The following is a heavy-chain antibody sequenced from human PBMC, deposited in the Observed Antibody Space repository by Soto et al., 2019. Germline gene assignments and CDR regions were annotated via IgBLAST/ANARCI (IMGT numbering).Heavy chain of an antibody. CDR1: GFSFSSYI. CDR3: AGGSTFTTF. D-gene: IGHD4-17*01. Sequence: PGGSLRLSCAASGFSFSSYIMTWVRQAPGKGLEWVSTISSCSSYIYYANSVKGRFTITRDDANNSLYLQMNSLRADDTAVYYCAGGSTFTTFWGQGTLVTVSS. CDR2: ISSCSSYI. V-gene: IGHV3-21*01. J-gene: IGHJ4*02.